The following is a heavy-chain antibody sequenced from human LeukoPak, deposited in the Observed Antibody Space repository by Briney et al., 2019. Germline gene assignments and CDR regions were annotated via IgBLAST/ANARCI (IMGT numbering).Heavy chain of an antibody. D-gene: IGHD5-12*01. V-gene: IGHV3-33*01. CDR1: GFTFSSYG. J-gene: IGHJ3*02. Sequence: GGSLRLSCVASGFTFSSYGMHWVRQPPGKGLEWVAIIWYDGSHMYYADSVQGRFTISRDNSKNTLYLQMNSLRGEDTAVYHCARGLLRGYSGYANDVFDIWGQGTMVTVSS. CDR2: IWYDGSHM. CDR3: ARGLLRGYSGYANDVFDI.